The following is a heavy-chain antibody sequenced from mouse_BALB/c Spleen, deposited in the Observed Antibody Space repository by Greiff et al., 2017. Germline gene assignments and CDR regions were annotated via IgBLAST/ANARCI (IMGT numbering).Heavy chain of an antibody. CDR3: ARGYGRMDY. D-gene: IGHD1-2*01. CDR2: IDPANGNT. V-gene: IGHV14-3*02. Sequence: EVKLMESGAELVKPGASVKLSCTASGFNIKDTYMHWVKQRPEQGLEWIGRIDPANGNTKYDPKFQGKATITADTSSNTAYLQLSSLTSEDTAVYYCARGYGRMDYWGQGTSVTVSS. CDR1: GFNIKDTY. J-gene: IGHJ4*01.